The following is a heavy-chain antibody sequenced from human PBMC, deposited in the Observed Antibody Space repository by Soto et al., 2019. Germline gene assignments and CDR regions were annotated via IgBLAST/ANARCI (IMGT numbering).Heavy chain of an antibody. J-gene: IGHJ4*02. CDR2: IYYSGGT. CDR3: ARILRSTAVAY. D-gene: IGHD2-15*01. Sequence: PSETLSLTCSVSGDSVSSGSYYWSWIRQPPGKGLEWIGYIYYSGGTNYNPSLKSRVTMSVDTSKNQFSLKLSSVTAADAAVYYCARILRSTAVAYWGQGTLVTVSS. CDR1: GDSVSSGSYY. V-gene: IGHV4-61*01.